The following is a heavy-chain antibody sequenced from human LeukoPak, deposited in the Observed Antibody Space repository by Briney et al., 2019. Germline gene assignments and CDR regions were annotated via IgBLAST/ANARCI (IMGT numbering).Heavy chain of an antibody. CDR1: GFTFSSYS. CDR3: AKDLHRGPPRGWFDP. D-gene: IGHD3-16*01. CDR2: ISGSGGST. J-gene: IGHJ5*02. V-gene: IGHV3-23*01. Sequence: GGSLRLSCAASGFTFSSYSMTWVRQAPGKGLEWVSAISGSGGSTYYADSVKGRFTISRDNSKNTLYLQMNSLRAEDTAVYYCAKDLHRGPPRGWFDPWGQGTLVTVSS.